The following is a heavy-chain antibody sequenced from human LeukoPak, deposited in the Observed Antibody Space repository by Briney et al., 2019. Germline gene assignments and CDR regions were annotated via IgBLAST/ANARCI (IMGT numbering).Heavy chain of an antibody. Sequence: ASVKVSCKASGYTFIDYYMHWVRQAPGQGLEWMVWINPNSCGTDYAQKFQGRVTMTRDTSIDTAYMELSRLTSDDTAVYYCARDRITDCSTTSCTIANWFDPWGQGTLVTVSS. CDR1: GYTFIDYY. J-gene: IGHJ5*02. CDR2: INPNSCGT. CDR3: ARDRITDCSTTSCTIANWFDP. V-gene: IGHV1-2*02. D-gene: IGHD2-2*01.